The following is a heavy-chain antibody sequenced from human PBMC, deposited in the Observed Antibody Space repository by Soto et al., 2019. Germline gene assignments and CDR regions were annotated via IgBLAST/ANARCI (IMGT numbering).Heavy chain of an antibody. J-gene: IGHJ4*02. CDR2: IYYSGST. CDR3: ARSYYYDGSGFYHFDY. Sequence: PSETLSLTCTVSGGSISSYYWSWIRQPPGKGLEWIGYIYYSGSTHYNPSLKSRVTISVDTSKNQFSLKLSSVTAADTAVYYCARSYYYDGSGFYHFDYWGQGTLVTVSS. V-gene: IGHV4-59*01. CDR1: GGSISSYY. D-gene: IGHD3-22*01.